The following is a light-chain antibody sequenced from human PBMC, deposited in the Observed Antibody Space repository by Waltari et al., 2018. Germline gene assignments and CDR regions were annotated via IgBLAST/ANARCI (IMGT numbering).Light chain of an antibody. V-gene: IGKV3-20*01. CDR1: QSVSSY. CDR2: GAS. CDR3: QKYSSSPYS. J-gene: IGKJ2*03. Sequence: VIMTQSPATLSLSPGERATLSCRASQSVSSYLAWYQQKPGQAPRLLIYGASSRATGIPDRFSGSGSGTEFTFTISSLEPEDFAVYYCQKYSSSPYSFGQGTKVEIK.